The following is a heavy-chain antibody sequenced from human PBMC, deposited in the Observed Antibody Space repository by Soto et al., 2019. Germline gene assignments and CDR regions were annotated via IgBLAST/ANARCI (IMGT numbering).Heavy chain of an antibody. D-gene: IGHD4-17*01. CDR1: GDSIRSAGYY. Sequence: SETLSLTCSVSGDSIRSAGYYWSWIRQKPGKGLEWIGYVYYTGSTYYNPSLKSRVTISVDTSKNQFSLKLSSVTAADTAVYYCASGPTVTRIGMVYYYGMDVWGQGTTVTVSS. V-gene: IGHV4-31*03. CDR3: ASGPTVTRIGMVYYYGMDV. CDR2: VYYTGST. J-gene: IGHJ6*02.